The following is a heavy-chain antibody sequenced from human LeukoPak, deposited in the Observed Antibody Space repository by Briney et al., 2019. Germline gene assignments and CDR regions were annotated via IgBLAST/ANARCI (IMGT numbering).Heavy chain of an antibody. CDR2: INHSGNT. CDR3: ARGRGGNSGDS. Sequence: SETLSLTCAVYGGSFSLYYCTWIRQSPGKGLEWIGEINHSGNTNYSPSLKSRVTISLDTSKNQFSLKLSSVTAADAAVYYCARGRGGNSGDSWGQGTLVTVSS. D-gene: IGHD4-23*01. J-gene: IGHJ4*02. CDR1: GGSFSLYY. V-gene: IGHV4-34*01.